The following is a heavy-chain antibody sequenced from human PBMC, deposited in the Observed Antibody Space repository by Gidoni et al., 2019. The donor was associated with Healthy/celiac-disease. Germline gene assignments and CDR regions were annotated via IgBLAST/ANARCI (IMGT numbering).Heavy chain of an antibody. Sequence: GLVKPSGTLSLTCAVSGGSISSNNWWSWVRQPPGKGLEWIGEIYHSGSTNYNPSLKSRVTISVDKSKNQLSLNLSSVTAADTAVYYCAREATTVAHDAFYMWGQGTKVTVSS. CDR2: IYHSGST. CDR1: GGSISSNNW. CDR3: AREATTVAHDAFYM. J-gene: IGHJ3*02. D-gene: IGHD4-17*01. V-gene: IGHV4-4*02.